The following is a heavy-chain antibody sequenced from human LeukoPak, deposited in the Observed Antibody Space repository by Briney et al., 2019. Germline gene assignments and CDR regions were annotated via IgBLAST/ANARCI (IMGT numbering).Heavy chain of an antibody. CDR1: GFTFSSYW. CDR3: AREENNYVWGSPYY. J-gene: IGHJ4*02. D-gene: IGHD3-16*01. V-gene: IGHV3-7*01. Sequence: GGSLRLSCVASGFTFSSYWMSWVRQAPGKGLEWVANIKQDGSEKYYVDSVKGRFTISRDNAEKSLYLQMNSLRAGDTAVYYCAREENNYVWGSPYYWGQGILVTVSS. CDR2: IKQDGSEK.